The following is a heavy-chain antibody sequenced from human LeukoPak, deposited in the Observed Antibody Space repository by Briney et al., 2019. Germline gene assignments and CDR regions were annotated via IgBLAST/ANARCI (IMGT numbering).Heavy chain of an antibody. V-gene: IGHV4-59*08. CDR1: GGSISSYY. J-gene: IGHJ3*02. Sequence: SETLSLTCTVSGGSISSYYWSWIRQPPGKGLEWIGYIYSTGSTNYNPSLKSRVTISVDTSKNQFSLKLSSVTAADTAVYYCARHPGRGQEGYAFDIWGQGTMVTVSS. CDR2: IYSTGST. D-gene: IGHD3-10*01. CDR3: ARHPGRGQEGYAFDI.